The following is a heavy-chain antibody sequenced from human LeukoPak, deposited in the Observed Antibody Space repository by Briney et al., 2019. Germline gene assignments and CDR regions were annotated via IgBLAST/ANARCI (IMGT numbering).Heavy chain of an antibody. V-gene: IGHV4-4*07. D-gene: IGHD3-22*01. CDR3: ARVQYYDSSGYYYFDY. Sequence: SETLSLTYTVSGGSISSYYWSWIRQPAGKGLEWIGRIYTSGSTNYNPSLKSRFTMSVDTSKNQFSLKLSSVTAADTAVYYCARVQYYDSSGYYYFDYWGQGTLVTVSS. CDR2: IYTSGST. CDR1: GGSISSYY. J-gene: IGHJ4*02.